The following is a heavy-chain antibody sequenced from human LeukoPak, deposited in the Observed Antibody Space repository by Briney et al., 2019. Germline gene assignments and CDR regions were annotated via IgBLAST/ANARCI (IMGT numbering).Heavy chain of an antibody. CDR1: GGTFSSYA. CDR2: IIPILGIA. Sequence: GASVKVSCKASGGTFSSYAISWVRQAPGQGLEWMGRIIPILGIANYAQKFQGRVTITADKSTSTAYMELSSLRSEDTAVYYCARRATTVAYFDYWGQGTLVTVSS. J-gene: IGHJ4*02. D-gene: IGHD4-17*01. V-gene: IGHV1-69*04. CDR3: ARRATTVAYFDY.